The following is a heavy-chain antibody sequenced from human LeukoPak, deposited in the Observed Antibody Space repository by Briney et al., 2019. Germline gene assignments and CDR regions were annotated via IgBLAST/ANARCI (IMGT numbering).Heavy chain of an antibody. Sequence: NHGESLQISCQGSGSTFTSYWIGWVRQMPGKGLEWMGIIYPGDSDTRYSPSFQGQVTISADKSISTAYLQWSSLKASDTAMYYCARRAYSSSSGDFDSWGQGTLVTVSS. CDR3: ARRAYSSSSGDFDS. J-gene: IGHJ4*02. CDR2: IYPGDSDT. D-gene: IGHD6-6*01. CDR1: GSTFTSYW. V-gene: IGHV5-51*01.